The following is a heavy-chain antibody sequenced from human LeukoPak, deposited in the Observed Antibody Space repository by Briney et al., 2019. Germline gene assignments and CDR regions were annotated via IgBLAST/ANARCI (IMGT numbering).Heavy chain of an antibody. CDR1: GFTFGENA. CDR2: IRSKGHSRPT. D-gene: IGHD1-26*01. J-gene: IGHJ4*02. V-gene: IGHV3-49*04. Sequence: PGGSLRLSCTDSGFTFGENALNWVRQAPGKGLEWVGFIRSKGHSRPTEYAASVEGRFTISRDDSKSIAYLQMNSLKTEDTAVYYCSRAQTEVGAKYYFDYWGQGTLVTVSS. CDR3: SRAQTEVGAKYYFDY.